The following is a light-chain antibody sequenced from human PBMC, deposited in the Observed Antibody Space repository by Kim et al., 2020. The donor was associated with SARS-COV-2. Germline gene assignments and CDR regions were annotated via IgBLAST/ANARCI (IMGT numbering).Light chain of an antibody. J-gene: IGKJ5*01. CDR2: SAS. CDR3: QQYYSIPIT. Sequence: ATINCTSSQSVFYSTNNQNSLAWYRQKPGQPPKLVISSASTRQSGVPDRYSGSESGTDFSLTISSLQAEDVAVYYCQQYYSIPITFGQGTRLEIK. V-gene: IGKV4-1*01. CDR1: QSVFYSTNNQNS.